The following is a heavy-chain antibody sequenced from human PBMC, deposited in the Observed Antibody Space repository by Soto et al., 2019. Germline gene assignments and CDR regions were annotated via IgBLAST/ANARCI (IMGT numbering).Heavy chain of an antibody. V-gene: IGHV3-7*01. CDR1: GFTFSSYW. Sequence: EVQLVESGGGLVQPGGSLRLSCAASGFTFSSYWMSWVRQAPGKGLEWVANIKPDGREKYYVDSVKGRFTISRDNAKNSLYLQMNSLRAEDTAVYYCAREGGDSSGHLDYWGQGTLVTVSS. J-gene: IGHJ4*02. D-gene: IGHD6-19*01. CDR3: AREGGDSSGHLDY. CDR2: IKPDGREK.